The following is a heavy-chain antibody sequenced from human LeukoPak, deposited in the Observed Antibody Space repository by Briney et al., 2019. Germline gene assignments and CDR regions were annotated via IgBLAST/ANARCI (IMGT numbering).Heavy chain of an antibody. CDR2: ISAYNGNT. Sequence: GASVKVSCKASGYTFISYGISWVRQAPGQGLEWMGWISAYNGNTKYAQNLQGRVTMTTDTSTTTAYMELRSLGSDDTAVYYCARDWAIAARTNCFDPWGQGTLVTVSS. CDR3: ARDWAIAARTNCFDP. D-gene: IGHD6-6*01. V-gene: IGHV1-18*01. J-gene: IGHJ5*02. CDR1: GYTFISYG.